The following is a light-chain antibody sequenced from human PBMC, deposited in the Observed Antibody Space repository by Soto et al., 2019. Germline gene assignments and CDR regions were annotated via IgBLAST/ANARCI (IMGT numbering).Light chain of an antibody. CDR3: QVWDTSSDHVI. CDR2: DDN. Sequence: SYELTQAPSVSVAPGQTARIACGGHNLERKSVHWYQQKAGQAPVVVVYDDNDRPSGIPDRFSGSNSGNTATLTISRVEGGDEADYYWQVWDTSSDHVIFGGGTQLTVL. J-gene: IGLJ2*01. V-gene: IGLV3-21*02. CDR1: NLERKS.